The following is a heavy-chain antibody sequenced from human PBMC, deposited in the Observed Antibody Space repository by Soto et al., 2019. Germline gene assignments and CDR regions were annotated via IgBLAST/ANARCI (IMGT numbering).Heavy chain of an antibody. J-gene: IGHJ5*02. CDR3: ARMETFGSLNWFDP. D-gene: IGHD3-16*01. Sequence: GASVKVSCKASGYSFTNNDVSGVLQSAGQGLDWMGWMNPGSGDTGYAQKFQGRVTMTRDISIATAYMELGSLRSDDTAIYYCARMETFGSLNWFDPWGQGTLVTVSS. V-gene: IGHV1-8*01. CDR2: MNPGSGDT. CDR1: GYSFTNND.